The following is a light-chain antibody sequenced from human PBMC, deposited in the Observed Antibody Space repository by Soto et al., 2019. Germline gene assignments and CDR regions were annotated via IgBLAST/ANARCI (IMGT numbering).Light chain of an antibody. V-gene: IGLV2-14*03. CDR2: DVS. Sequence: QSVLTQPASVSGSPGQSITISCTGTSSDVGAYNFVSWYKHHPGKAPKLVIYDVSNRPSGVSSRFSGSKSGNTASLTISGLQAEDEADYYCSSYKSSSTLGVFGGGTKLTVL. CDR1: SSDVGAYNF. CDR3: SSYKSSSTLGV. J-gene: IGLJ3*02.